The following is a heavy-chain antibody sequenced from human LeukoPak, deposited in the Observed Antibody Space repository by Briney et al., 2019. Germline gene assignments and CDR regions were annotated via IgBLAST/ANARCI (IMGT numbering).Heavy chain of an antibody. V-gene: IGHV3-74*01. CDR2: INTDGSST. CDR1: GFTFISYG. J-gene: IGHJ4*01. CDR3: TRELPREVTLDY. D-gene: IGHD2-21*02. Sequence: GGSLRLSCAASGFTFISYGMQWVRQAPGKGLVWVSRINTDGSSTSYADSVKGRFTVSRDNAKNTVYLQVNSLRAEDTAVYFCTRELPREVTLDYWGQGTLVTVTS.